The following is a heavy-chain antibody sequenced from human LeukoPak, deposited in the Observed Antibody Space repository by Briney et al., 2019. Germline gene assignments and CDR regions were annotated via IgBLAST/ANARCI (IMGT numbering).Heavy chain of an antibody. CDR2: INPNSGGT. D-gene: IGHD6-13*01. Sequence: ASVKVSCKASGGTFSSYAISWVRQAPGQGLEWMGWINPNSGGTNYAQKFQGWVTMTRDTSISTAYMELSRLRSDDTAVYYCARDGAAGNWFDPWGQGTLVTVSS. CDR1: GGTFSSYA. J-gene: IGHJ5*02. CDR3: ARDGAAGNWFDP. V-gene: IGHV1-2*04.